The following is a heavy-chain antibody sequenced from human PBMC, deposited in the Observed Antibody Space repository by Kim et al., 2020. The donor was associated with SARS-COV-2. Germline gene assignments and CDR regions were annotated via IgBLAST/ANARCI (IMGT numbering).Heavy chain of an antibody. CDR1: GGSFSGYY. Sequence: SETLSLTCAVYGGSFSGYYWSWIRQPPGKGLEWIGEINHSGSTNYNPSLKSRVTISVDTSKNQFSLKLSSVTAADTAVYYCARAGGLGITGYYYYYYMDVWGKGTTVTVSS. CDR2: INHSGST. V-gene: IGHV4-34*01. J-gene: IGHJ6*03. D-gene: IGHD1-20*01. CDR3: ARAGGLGITGYYYYYYMDV.